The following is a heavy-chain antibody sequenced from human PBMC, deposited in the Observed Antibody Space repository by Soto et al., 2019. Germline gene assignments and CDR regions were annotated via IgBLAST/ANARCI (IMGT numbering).Heavy chain of an antibody. J-gene: IGHJ3*02. CDR1: GGSISSGDYY. V-gene: IGHV4-30-4*01. CDR2: IYYSWST. CDR3: ASMYYDYVWGSYRYAFDI. Sequence: QVQLQESGPGLVKPSQTLSLTCTVSGGSISSGDYYWSWIRQPPGKGLEWIGYIYYSWSTYYNPSLKSRVTISVDTYKIQFSLKLSSVTAADTAVYYCASMYYDYVWGSYRYAFDIWGQGTMVTVSS. D-gene: IGHD3-16*02.